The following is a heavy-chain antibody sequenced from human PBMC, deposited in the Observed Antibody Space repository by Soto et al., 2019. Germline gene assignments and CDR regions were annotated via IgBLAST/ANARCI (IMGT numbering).Heavy chain of an antibody. CDR2: IYPGDSDT. Sequence: GESLKISCKGSGYSFTSYWSGWVRQWPGKCLEWMGIIYPGDSDTRYSPSFQGQVTISADKSISTAYLQWSSLKASDTAMYYCARQESLDSSGSQVYYWGQGTLVTVSS. V-gene: IGHV5-51*02. J-gene: IGHJ4*02. D-gene: IGHD3-22*01. CDR3: ARQESLDSSGSQVYY. CDR1: GYSFTSYW.